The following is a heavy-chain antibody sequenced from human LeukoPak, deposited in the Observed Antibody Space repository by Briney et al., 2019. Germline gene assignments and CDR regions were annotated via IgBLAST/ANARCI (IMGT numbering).Heavy chain of an antibody. CDR3: ARLKDDVTKFDY. CDR2: INQDVSRI. D-gene: IGHD2-8*01. V-gene: IGHV3-7*01. Sequence: GRSLRLSCAGSGFSFSRYWMAWVRQAPGKGLEWVASINQDVSRIHYVDSVKGRFAISRDNAKSSLFLQMTSLRVEDTAVYYCARLKDDVTKFDYWGQGTLVTVSS. J-gene: IGHJ4*02. CDR1: GFSFSRYW.